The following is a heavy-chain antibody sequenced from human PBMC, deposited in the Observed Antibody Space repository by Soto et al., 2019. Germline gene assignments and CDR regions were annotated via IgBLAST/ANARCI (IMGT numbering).Heavy chain of an antibody. V-gene: IGHV4-34*02. CDR3: VRGRAFMSRVAFDI. D-gene: IGHD1-26*01. CDR1: GGSFSDYY. J-gene: IGHJ3*02. Sequence: QVQLQQRGAGLLKPSETLSLTCAVLGGSFSDYYLTWIRQPPGQCLEWIGEINHSGSTSYTPALMGRYTRSVATSTKAFSLSLSPVTAADTAAYHCVRGRAFMSRVAFDIWGQGTMVTVSS. CDR2: INHSGST.